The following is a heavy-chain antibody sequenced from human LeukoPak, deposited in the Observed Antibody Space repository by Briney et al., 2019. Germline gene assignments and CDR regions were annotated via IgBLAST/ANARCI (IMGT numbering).Heavy chain of an antibody. CDR1: GGSISSSSYY. J-gene: IGHJ4*02. V-gene: IGHV4-39*07. CDR3: ARGWEQGQFDY. CDR2: IYYSGST. Sequence: SETLSLTCTVSGGSISSSSYYWGWIRQPPGKGLEWIGSIYYSGSTYYNPSLKSRVTISVDTSKNQFSLKLSSVTAADTAVYYCARGWEQGQFDYWGQGTLVTVSS. D-gene: IGHD1-26*01.